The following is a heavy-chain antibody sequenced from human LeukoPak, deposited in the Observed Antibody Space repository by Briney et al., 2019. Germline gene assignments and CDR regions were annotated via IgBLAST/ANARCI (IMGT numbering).Heavy chain of an antibody. CDR2: ISSDGNSK. CDR1: GFTFSNEA. Sequence: GGSLRLSCAVSGFTFSNEAMGWVRQLRGGGLEWVAVISSDGNSKNFALSVKGRFAISRDNSKNTLFLQMNNLRSEDTALYYCVSPTADYPFLYYFDSWGQGTLVTVSS. V-gene: IGHV3-30*09. J-gene: IGHJ4*02. D-gene: IGHD5-12*01. CDR3: VSPTADYPFLYYFDS.